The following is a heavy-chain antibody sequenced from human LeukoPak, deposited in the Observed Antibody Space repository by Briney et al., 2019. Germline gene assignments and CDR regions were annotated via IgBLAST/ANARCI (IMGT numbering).Heavy chain of an antibody. D-gene: IGHD3-16*02. V-gene: IGHV1-69*05. Sequence: SVKVSCKASGDTFSSYAISWVRQAPGQGLEWMGGIIPIFGTANYAQKFQGRVTMTTDTSTTTVYMELRSLTSDDTAVYYCARGTYRDADAFDIWGQGTMVTVST. CDR3: ARGTYRDADAFDI. CDR1: GDTFSSYA. CDR2: IIPIFGTA. J-gene: IGHJ3*02.